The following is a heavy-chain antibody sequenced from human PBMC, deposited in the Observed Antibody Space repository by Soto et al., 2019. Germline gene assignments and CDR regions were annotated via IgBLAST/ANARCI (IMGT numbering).Heavy chain of an antibody. D-gene: IGHD3-10*01. Sequence: QVQLVQSGAEVKKPGSSVKVSCKASGGTFSSYAISWVRQAPGQGLEWMGGIIPIFGTANYAQKFQGRVTITADESTSTAYMELCSLKSEDTAVYYCATYGSGSYRLSYYFDYWGQGTLVTVSS. CDR2: IIPIFGTA. CDR3: ATYGSGSYRLSYYFDY. J-gene: IGHJ4*02. V-gene: IGHV1-69*01. CDR1: GGTFSSYA.